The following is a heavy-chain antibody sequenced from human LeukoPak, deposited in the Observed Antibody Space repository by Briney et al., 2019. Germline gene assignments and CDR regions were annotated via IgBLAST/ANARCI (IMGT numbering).Heavy chain of an antibody. Sequence: SETLSLTCTVSGGSISSYYWSWIRQPPGKGLEWLGYIYYSGSTNYNPSLKSRVTISVDTSKNQFSLKLSSVTAADTAVYYCARDALSSGWYWYFDYWGQGTLVTVSS. CDR1: GGSISSYY. V-gene: IGHV4-59*01. CDR3: ARDALSSGWYWYFDY. J-gene: IGHJ4*02. D-gene: IGHD6-19*01. CDR2: IYYSGST.